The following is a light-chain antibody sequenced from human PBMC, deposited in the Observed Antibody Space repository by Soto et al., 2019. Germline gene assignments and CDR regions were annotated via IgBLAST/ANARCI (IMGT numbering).Light chain of an antibody. CDR1: QSVSSN. Sequence: EVVLTQSPATLSVSPGESATLFCRASQSVSSNLAWYQHKAGQAPRLLIYVASTRATGVPDRLSGSGSGTEFSITISSLQSEDFAVYYCQQFNNRPPWTFGQGTKVDIK. V-gene: IGKV3-15*01. CDR2: VAS. CDR3: QQFNNRPPWT. J-gene: IGKJ1*01.